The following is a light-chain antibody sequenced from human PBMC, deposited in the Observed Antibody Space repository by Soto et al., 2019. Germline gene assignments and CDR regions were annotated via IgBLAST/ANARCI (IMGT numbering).Light chain of an antibody. CDR3: SSYRRSSTLV. CDR1: SSDVGGYNY. J-gene: IGLJ2*01. CDR2: DVS. V-gene: IGLV2-14*01. Sequence: QSALTQPASVSGSPGQSITISCTGTSSDVGGYNYVSWYQQHPGKAPKLMIYDVSNRPSGVSNRFSGSKSGTTASLTISGLEDEDEADYFCSSYRRSSTLVFGGGTKVTVL.